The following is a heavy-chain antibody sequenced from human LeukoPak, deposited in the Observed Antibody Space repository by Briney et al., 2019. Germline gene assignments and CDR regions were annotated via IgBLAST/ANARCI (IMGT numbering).Heavy chain of an antibody. V-gene: IGHV1-18*01. J-gene: IGHJ5*02. CDR3: ARGGYSSSWVTYNWFDP. CDR2: ISAYNGNT. D-gene: IGHD6-13*01. Sequence: GASVKVSCKASGYTFTSYSISWVRQAPGQGLEWMGWISAYNGNTNYAQKLQGRVTMTTDTSTSTAYMELRSLRSDDTAVYYCARGGYSSSWVTYNWFDPWGQGTLVTVSS. CDR1: GYTFTSYS.